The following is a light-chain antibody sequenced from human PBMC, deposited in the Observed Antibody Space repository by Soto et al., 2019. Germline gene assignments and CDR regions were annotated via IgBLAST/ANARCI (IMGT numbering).Light chain of an antibody. CDR2: DTS. V-gene: IGKV3-20*01. Sequence: EIVLMQSPGTLSLSPGEGATLSCRASQSVNNNYLAWYQQRPGQAPTVLIFDTSRRATGVPDRFSGSGSGTDFTLRISRVEPDDFAVYYCQQYGSSQFTFGPGTTVNIK. J-gene: IGKJ3*01. CDR3: QQYGSSQFT. CDR1: QSVNNNY.